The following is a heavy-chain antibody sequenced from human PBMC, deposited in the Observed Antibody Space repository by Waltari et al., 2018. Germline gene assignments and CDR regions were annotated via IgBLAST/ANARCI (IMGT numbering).Heavy chain of an antibody. D-gene: IGHD1-7*01. J-gene: IGHJ6*02. Sequence: EVQLVESGGGLVQPGGSLRLSCAASGFTFSSYWMSWVRQAPGKGLEWVANRKQDGSEKYYVDSVKGRFTISRDNAKNSLYLQMNSLRAEDTAVYYCARDRWNYLVFDYYYGMDVWGQGTTVTVSS. CDR2: RKQDGSEK. CDR1: GFTFSSYW. CDR3: ARDRWNYLVFDYYYGMDV. V-gene: IGHV3-7*01.